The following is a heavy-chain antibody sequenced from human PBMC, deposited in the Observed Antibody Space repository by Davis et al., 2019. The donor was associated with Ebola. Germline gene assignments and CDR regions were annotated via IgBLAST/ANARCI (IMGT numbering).Heavy chain of an antibody. CDR3: ARDLGYSSGWYVGYFDY. D-gene: IGHD6-19*01. J-gene: IGHJ4*02. CDR1: GGSISSYY. CDR2: IYYSGST. V-gene: IGHV4-59*12. Sequence: PSETLSLTCTVSGGSISSYYWSWIRQPPGKGLEWIGYIYYSGSTNYNPSLKSRVTISVDTSKNQFSLQLNSVTPEDTAVYYCARDLGYSSGWYVGYFDYWGQGTLVTVSS.